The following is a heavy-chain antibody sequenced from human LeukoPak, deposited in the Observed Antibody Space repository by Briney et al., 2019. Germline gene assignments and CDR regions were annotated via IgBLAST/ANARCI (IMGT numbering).Heavy chain of an antibody. V-gene: IGHV4-38-2*01. D-gene: IGHD2-2*02. CDR2: IYHSGST. Sequence: SETLSLTCAVSGYSISSGYYWGWIRQPPGKGLEWTGSIYHSGSTYYNPSLKSRVTISVDTSKNQFSLKLSSVTAADTAVYYCAKLKRSIPDYWGQGTLVTVSS. CDR3: AKLKRSIPDY. J-gene: IGHJ4*02. CDR1: GYSISSGYY.